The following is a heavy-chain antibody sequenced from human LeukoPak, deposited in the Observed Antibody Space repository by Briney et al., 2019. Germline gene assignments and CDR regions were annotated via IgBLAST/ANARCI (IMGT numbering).Heavy chain of an antibody. CDR3: AKDRGDYDSSGYHLYADY. J-gene: IGHJ4*02. V-gene: IGHV3-48*03. D-gene: IGHD3-22*01. CDR2: ISSSGTSI. Sequence: PGGSLRLSCVASGFTFSYYEINWVRQAPGKGLEWVSYISSSGTSIYYADSVKGRFTISRDNSKNTLYLQMNSLRAEDTAVYYCAKDRGDYDSSGYHLYADYWGQGTLVTVSS. CDR1: GFTFSYYE.